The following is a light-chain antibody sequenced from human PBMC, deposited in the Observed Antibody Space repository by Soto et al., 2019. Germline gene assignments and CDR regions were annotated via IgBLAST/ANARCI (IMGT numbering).Light chain of an antibody. Sequence: QSALTQPASVSGSPGQSVTISCTGTSSDVGGYNYVSWYQQHPGKAPKLVIYGVNYRPSGVSARFSGSKFQNTASLTISGLQAVDEADYYCSSYRTGSVVLFGGGTKLTVL. CDR2: GVN. J-gene: IGLJ3*02. V-gene: IGLV2-14*01. CDR3: SSYRTGSVVL. CDR1: SSDVGGYNY.